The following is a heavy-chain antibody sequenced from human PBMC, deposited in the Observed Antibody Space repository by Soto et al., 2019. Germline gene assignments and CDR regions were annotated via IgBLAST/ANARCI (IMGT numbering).Heavy chain of an antibody. CDR1: GGTFRNHI. Sequence: QVQLVQSGAEVKKPGSSVKVSCKTSGGTFRNHIITWVRQAPGQGLEWMGRVIPLLDITNYAQKFQGRVTITADKSTSTTYLEMNSLRSEDTGVYYCARDSPIGSTFSGYDAIDYWGQGTLVTVSS. CDR2: VIPLLDIT. J-gene: IGHJ4*02. V-gene: IGHV1-69*08. D-gene: IGHD5-12*01. CDR3: ARDSPIGSTFSGYDAIDY.